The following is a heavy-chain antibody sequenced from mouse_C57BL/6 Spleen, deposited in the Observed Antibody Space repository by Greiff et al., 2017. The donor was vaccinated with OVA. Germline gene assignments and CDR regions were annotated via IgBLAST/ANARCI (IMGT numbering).Heavy chain of an antibody. J-gene: IGHJ3*01. CDR1: GFTFSDYG. Sequence: EVQGVESGGGLVKPGGSLKLSCAASGFTFSDYGMHWVRQAPEKGLEWVAYISSGSSTIYYADTVKGRFTISRANAKNTLFLQMTSLRSEDTAMYYCAQGGYGYDGAWFAYWGQGTLVTVSA. D-gene: IGHD2-2*01. CDR2: ISSGSSTI. CDR3: AQGGYGYDGAWFAY. V-gene: IGHV5-17*01.